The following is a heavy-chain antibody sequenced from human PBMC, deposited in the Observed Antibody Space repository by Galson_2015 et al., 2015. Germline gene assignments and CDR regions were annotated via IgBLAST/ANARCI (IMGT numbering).Heavy chain of an antibody. CDR2: IGGSGEST. J-gene: IGHJ4*02. CDR3: AKIGSGSYLWGETIDC. Sequence: SLRLSCAASGFTFSSYGMNWVRQAPGKGLEWVSAIGGSGESTYYADSVKGRFTISRDNSKNTLSLQMNSLRAEDAATYYCAKIGSGSYLWGETIDCWGQGTLVTVSS. CDR1: GFTFSSYG. V-gene: IGHV3-23*01. D-gene: IGHD1-26*01.